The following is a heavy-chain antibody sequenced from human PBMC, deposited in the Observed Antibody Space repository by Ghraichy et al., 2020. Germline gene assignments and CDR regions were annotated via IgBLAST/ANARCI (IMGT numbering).Heavy chain of an antibody. CDR2: INHSGST. Sequence: SETLSLTCAVYGGSFSGYYWSWIRQPPGKGLEWIGEINHSGSTNYNPSLKSRVTISVDTSKNQFSLKLSSVTAADTAVYYCARGGQNWDFDLWGRGTLVTVSS. CDR3: ARGGQNWDFDL. CDR1: GGSFSGYY. V-gene: IGHV4-34*01. J-gene: IGHJ2*01.